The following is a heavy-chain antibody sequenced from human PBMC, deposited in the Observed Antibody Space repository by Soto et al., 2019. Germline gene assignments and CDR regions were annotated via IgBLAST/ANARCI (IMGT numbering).Heavy chain of an antibody. CDR3: ARTRVGATTTGWFDP. Sequence: KVSCKASGYTFSSYAISWVRQAPGQGLEWMGGIIPIFGTANYAQKFQGRVTITADESTSTAYMELSSLRSEDTAVYYCARTRVGATTTGWFDPWGQGTLVTVSS. J-gene: IGHJ5*02. CDR2: IIPIFGTA. CDR1: GYTFSSYA. D-gene: IGHD1-26*01. V-gene: IGHV1-69*01.